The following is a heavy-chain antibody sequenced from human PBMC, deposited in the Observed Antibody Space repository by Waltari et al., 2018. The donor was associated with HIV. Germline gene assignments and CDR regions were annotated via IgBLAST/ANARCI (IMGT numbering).Heavy chain of an antibody. CDR2: IYHSGST. J-gene: IGHJ5*02. D-gene: IGHD4-4*01. CDR1: GGSISSGGYS. CDR3: AGADYSNYGDNWFDP. Sequence: QLQLQESGSGLVKPSQTLSLTCAVSGGSISSGGYSWSWIRQPPGKGLEWIGYIYHSGSTYYNPSLKSRVTISVDRSKNQFSLKLSSVTAADTAVYYCAGADYSNYGDNWFDPWGQGTLVTVSS. V-gene: IGHV4-30-2*01.